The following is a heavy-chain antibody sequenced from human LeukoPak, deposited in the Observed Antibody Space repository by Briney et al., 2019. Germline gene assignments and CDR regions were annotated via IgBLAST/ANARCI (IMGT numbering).Heavy chain of an antibody. CDR2: INSDGSST. J-gene: IGHJ4*02. Sequence: PGGSLRLSCAASGFTFSTYWMHWVRQVPGKGLVWVSRINSDGSSTSYADSVKGRLTISRDNIKNTLYLQMNSLTAEDTAVYYCTRGDYSFDYSGQGTLVTVSS. D-gene: IGHD2-21*01. V-gene: IGHV3-74*01. CDR1: GFTFSTYW. CDR3: TRGDYSFDY.